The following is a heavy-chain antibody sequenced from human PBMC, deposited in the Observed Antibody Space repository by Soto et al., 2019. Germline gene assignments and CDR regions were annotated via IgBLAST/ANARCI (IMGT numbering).Heavy chain of an antibody. CDR2: INHVAIT. Sequence: SETLSLTCGVYGASLSGYYFSWIRQSPGKGLEWIGEINHVAITYYNPSLKSRVTISVDTSKNQFSLKLSSVTAADTAVYYCARAPRVRGANWFDPWGQGTLVTVSS. V-gene: IGHV4-34*09. D-gene: IGHD3-10*01. CDR3: ARAPRVRGANWFDP. CDR1: GASLSGYY. J-gene: IGHJ5*02.